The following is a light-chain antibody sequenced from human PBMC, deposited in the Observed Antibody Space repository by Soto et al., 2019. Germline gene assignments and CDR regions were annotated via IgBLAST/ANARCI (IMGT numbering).Light chain of an antibody. V-gene: IGKV3-20*01. Sequence: EIVLTQSPGTLSLSPGERATLSCRASQSVSSSYLAWYQQKPGQAPRLLIYDASSRATGIPDRFSGSGSGTDFTLTISRLEPEDFAVFYCQPYGSSPGTLGQGTRLEIK. CDR1: QSVSSSY. CDR2: DAS. J-gene: IGKJ5*01. CDR3: QPYGSSPGT.